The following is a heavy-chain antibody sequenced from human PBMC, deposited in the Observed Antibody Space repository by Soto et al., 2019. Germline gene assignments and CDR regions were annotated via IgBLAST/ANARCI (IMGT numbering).Heavy chain of an antibody. J-gene: IGHJ4*02. CDR2: IYYSGST. CDR1: GGSISSSSYY. Sequence: SETLSLTCTVSGGSISSSSYYWGWIRQPPGKGLEWIGSIYYSGSTYYNPSLKSRVTISVDTSKNQFSLKLSSVTAADTAVYYCARHDDQPLLFYFDYWGQGTLVTVSS. D-gene: IGHD2-21*02. CDR3: ARHDDQPLLFYFDY. V-gene: IGHV4-39*01.